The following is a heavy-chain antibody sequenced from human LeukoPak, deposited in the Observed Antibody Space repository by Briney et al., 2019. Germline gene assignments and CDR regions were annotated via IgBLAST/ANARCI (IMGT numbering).Heavy chain of an antibody. CDR1: GGSISSYY. V-gene: IGHV4-4*07. Sequence: PSETLSLICTVSGGSISSYYWSWIRQPAGKGLEWIGRIYTIGSTNYNPSLKSRVTMSVDTSKNQFSLRLSSVTAADTAVYYCARDLIHSAAGDFDFWGQGTLVTVSS. CDR3: ARDLIHSAAGDFDF. J-gene: IGHJ4*02. CDR2: IYTIGST. D-gene: IGHD3-16*01.